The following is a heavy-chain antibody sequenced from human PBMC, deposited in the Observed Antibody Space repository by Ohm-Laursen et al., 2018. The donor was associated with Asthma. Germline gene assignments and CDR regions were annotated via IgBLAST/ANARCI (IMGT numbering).Heavy chain of an antibody. CDR2: IYHVGST. CDR1: GGSISSGGYS. J-gene: IGHJ3*02. D-gene: IGHD1-1*01. Sequence: SQTLSLTCVVSGGSISSGGYSWSWIRQPPGKGLEWIGYIYHVGSTYYNPSLKSRVTISVDRSKNQFSLKLSSVTAADTAVYYCARDMEEGGVEKNRIHAFDIWGQGTMVTVSS. CDR3: ARDMEEGGVEKNRIHAFDI. V-gene: IGHV4-30-2*01.